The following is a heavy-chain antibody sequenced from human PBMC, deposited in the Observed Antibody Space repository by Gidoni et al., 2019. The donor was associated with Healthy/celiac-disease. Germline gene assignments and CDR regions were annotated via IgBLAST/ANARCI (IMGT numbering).Heavy chain of an antibody. J-gene: IGHJ6*02. D-gene: IGHD3-22*01. CDR2: GTA. CDR3: ARVGRYYDSSGDDYYYYYGMDV. V-gene: IGHV1-69*01. Sequence: GTANYAQKFQGRVTITADESTSTAYMELSSLRSEDTAVYYCARVGRYYDSSGDDYYYYYGMDVWGQGTTVTVSS.